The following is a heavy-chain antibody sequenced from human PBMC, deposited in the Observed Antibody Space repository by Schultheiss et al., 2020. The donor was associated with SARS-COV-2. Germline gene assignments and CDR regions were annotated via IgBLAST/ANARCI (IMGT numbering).Heavy chain of an antibody. V-gene: IGHV1-69*13. CDR2: IIPIFGTA. Sequence: SVKVSCKASGGTFSSYAISWVRQAPGQGLEWMGGIIPIFGTANYAQKFQGRVTITADESTSTAYMELSSLRSDDTAVYYCARDSSSWGAEFDYWGQGTLVTVSS. CDR1: GGTFSSYA. CDR3: ARDSSSWGAEFDY. D-gene: IGHD6-13*01. J-gene: IGHJ4*02.